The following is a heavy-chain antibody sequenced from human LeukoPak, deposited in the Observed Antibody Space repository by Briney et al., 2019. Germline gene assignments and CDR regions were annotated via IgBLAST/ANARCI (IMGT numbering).Heavy chain of an antibody. V-gene: IGHV3-30*04. CDR2: ISYDGSNK. CDR3: ARDSGLWYRSGYFDY. CDR1: GFTFSSYA. J-gene: IGHJ4*02. Sequence: GGSLRLSCAASGFTFSSYAMHWVRQAPGKGLEWVAVISYDGSNKYYADSVKGRFTISRDNSKNTLYLQMNSLRAEDTAVYYCARDSGLWYRSGYFDYWGQGTLVTVSS. D-gene: IGHD5-18*01.